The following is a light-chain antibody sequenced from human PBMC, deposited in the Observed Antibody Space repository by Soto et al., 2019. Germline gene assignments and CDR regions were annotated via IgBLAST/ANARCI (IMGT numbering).Light chain of an antibody. J-gene: IGKJ1*01. Sequence: ETVLNKSPGDVRLAGGECGSRSWRASQSVSNNYLAWYQQKPGQAPRLLIYCASNRATGIPDRFIGSGSGTDVTRPLSRLEPEDFAVYYWPQYGSSGTFGQGTKVDIK. CDR3: PQYGSSGT. V-gene: IGKV3-20*01. CDR1: QSVSNNY. CDR2: CAS.